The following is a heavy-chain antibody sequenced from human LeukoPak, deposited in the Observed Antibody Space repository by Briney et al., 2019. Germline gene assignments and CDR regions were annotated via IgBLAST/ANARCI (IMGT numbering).Heavy chain of an antibody. V-gene: IGHV4-59*08. D-gene: IGHD3-16*01. J-gene: IGHJ6*02. CDR2: IYYSGST. CDR3: ARLTKMGAYYGTDV. Sequence: SETLSLTCTVSGGSISSYYWSWIRQPPGTGLEWIGYIYYSGSTNYNPSLKSRITISVDASENQFSLKLSSVTAADTAVYYCARLTKMGAYYGTDVWGQGTTVTVSS. CDR1: GGSISSYY.